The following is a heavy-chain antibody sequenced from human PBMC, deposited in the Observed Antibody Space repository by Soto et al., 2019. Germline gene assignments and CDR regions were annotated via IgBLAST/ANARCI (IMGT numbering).Heavy chain of an antibody. CDR1: GFTFSSYA. Sequence: EVQLVESGGGLVQPGGSLRLPCAASGFTFSSYAMSWVRQAPGKGLQWVSTITGIGGTTYYADSVKGRFTISRDNSKNTLYLQMNRLRAEDTALYYCANDVTATTNYWGQGTLVTVSS. V-gene: IGHV3-23*04. D-gene: IGHD2-21*02. CDR2: ITGIGGTT. CDR3: ANDVTATTNY. J-gene: IGHJ4*02.